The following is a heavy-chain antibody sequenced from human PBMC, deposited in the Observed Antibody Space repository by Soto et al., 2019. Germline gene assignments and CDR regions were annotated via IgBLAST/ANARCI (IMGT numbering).Heavy chain of an antibody. J-gene: IGHJ3*02. CDR3: ARDWWSYDSSGGGFDI. Sequence: GASVKVSCKASGYTFTGYYMQWVRQGPGRGLEWMGWINPNSGGTNYAQKFQGRVTMTRDTSSSTAYMELSRLRSDEKAVYYCARDWWSYDSSGGGFDIWGQGTMVTVSS. CDR2: INPNSGGT. V-gene: IGHV1-2*02. CDR1: GYTFTGYY. D-gene: IGHD3-22*01.